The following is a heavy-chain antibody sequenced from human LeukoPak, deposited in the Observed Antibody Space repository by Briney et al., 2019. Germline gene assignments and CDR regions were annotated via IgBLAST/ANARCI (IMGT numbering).Heavy chain of an antibody. J-gene: IGHJ4*02. V-gene: IGHV1-2*06. Sequence: GASVKVSCKASGYTFTGYYMHWVRQAPGQGLEWMGRINPNSGGTNYAQKFQGRVTMTRDTSISTAYMELSRLRSDDMAVYYCARDPQGSGYSDWGQGTLVTVSS. CDR2: INPNSGGT. CDR3: ARDPQGSGYSD. CDR1: GYTFTGYY. D-gene: IGHD3-22*01.